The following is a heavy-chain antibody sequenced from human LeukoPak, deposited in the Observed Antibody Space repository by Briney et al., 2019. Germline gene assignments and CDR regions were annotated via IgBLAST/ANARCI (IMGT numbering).Heavy chain of an antibody. D-gene: IGHD1-26*01. J-gene: IGHJ4*02. V-gene: IGHV1-24*01. Sequence: ASVKVSRKVSGYTLTELSMHWVRQAPGKGLEWMGGFDPEDGETIYAQKFQGRVTMTEDTSTDTAYMELSSLRSEDTAVYYCATVYLRWELLRGFDYWGQGTLVTVSS. CDR2: FDPEDGET. CDR3: ATVYLRWELLRGFDY. CDR1: GYTLTELS.